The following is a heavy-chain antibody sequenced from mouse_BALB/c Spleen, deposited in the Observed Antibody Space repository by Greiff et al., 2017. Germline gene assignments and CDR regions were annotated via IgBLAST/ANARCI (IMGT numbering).Heavy chain of an antibody. D-gene: IGHD1-2*01. CDR3: ARHYYDWYFDV. V-gene: IGHV3-6*02. Sequence: EVKLMESGPGLVKPSQSLSLTCSVTGYSITSGYYWNWIRQFPGNKLEWMGYISYDGSNNYNPSLKNRISITRDTSKNQFFLKLNSVTTEDTATYYCARHYYDWYFDVWGAGTTVTVSS. CDR1: GYSITSGYY. J-gene: IGHJ1*01. CDR2: ISYDGSN.